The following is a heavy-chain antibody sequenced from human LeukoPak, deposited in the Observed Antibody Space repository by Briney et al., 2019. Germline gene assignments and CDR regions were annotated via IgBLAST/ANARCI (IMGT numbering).Heavy chain of an antibody. D-gene: IGHD4-17*01. J-gene: IGHJ4*02. CDR3: ARGSTVTTLRIFDY. Sequence: GGSPRLSCAASGFTFSSYAMHWVRQAPGKGLEWVAVISYDGSNKYYADSVKGRFTISRDNSKNTLYLQMNSLRAEDTAVYYCARGSTVTTLRIFDYWGQGTLVTVSS. V-gene: IGHV3-30-3*01. CDR1: GFTFSSYA. CDR2: ISYDGSNK.